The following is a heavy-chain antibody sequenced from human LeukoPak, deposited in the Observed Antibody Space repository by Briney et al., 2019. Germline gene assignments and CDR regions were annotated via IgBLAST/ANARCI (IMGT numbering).Heavy chain of an antibody. V-gene: IGHV4-38-2*02. CDR2: IYHSGST. J-gene: IGHJ4*02. CDR3: ARRVGVALDY. CDR1: GYSISSGYY. D-gene: IGHD2-21*01. Sequence: SETLSLACTVSGYSISSGYYWGWIRQPPGKGLEWIGSIYHSGSTYYNPSLKSRVTISVDTSKNQFSLKLSSVTAADTAVYYCARRVGVALDYWGQGTLVTVSS.